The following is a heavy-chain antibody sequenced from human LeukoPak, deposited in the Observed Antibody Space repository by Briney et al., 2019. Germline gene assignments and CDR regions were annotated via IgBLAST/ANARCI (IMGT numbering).Heavy chain of an antibody. D-gene: IGHD3-3*01. CDR2: IKSKTDGGTT. V-gene: IGHV3-15*01. CDR3: TTFLGTIFGVVLYYMDV. J-gene: IGHJ6*03. CDR1: GFTFSNAW. Sequence: GGSLRLSCAASGFTFSNAWMSWVRQAPGKGLEWVGRIKSKTDGGTTDYAAPVKGRFTISRDDSKNTLYLQMNSLKTEDTAVYYCTTFLGTIFGVVLYYMDVWGKGTTVTVSS.